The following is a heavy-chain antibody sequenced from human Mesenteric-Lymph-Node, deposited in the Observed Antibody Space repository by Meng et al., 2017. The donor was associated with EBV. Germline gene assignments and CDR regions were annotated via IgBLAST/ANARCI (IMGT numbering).Heavy chain of an antibody. D-gene: IGHD2-21*02. Sequence: LQGSGQGLAKPSGTLSPTCAVSGGSLSSRNWWSWVRQPPGKGLEWIGEIYHSGSTNYNPSLKSRVTISVDESKNQFSLRLSSVTAADTAVYYCAGVGAYCGGDCYHPRWGQGTLVTVSS. CDR2: IYHSGST. J-gene: IGHJ4*02. CDR3: AGVGAYCGGDCYHPR. V-gene: IGHV4-4*02. CDR1: GGSLSSRNW.